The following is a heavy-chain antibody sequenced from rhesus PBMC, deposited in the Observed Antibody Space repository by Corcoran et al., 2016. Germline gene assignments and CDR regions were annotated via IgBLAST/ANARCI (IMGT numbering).Heavy chain of an antibody. CDR2: ISGSSGST. Sequence: QVQLQESGPGLVKPSETLSLTCAVSGDSVSSSNWWSWIRQTPGTGLELIGYISGSSGSTYYNPSLKRRVISSTDTSKNQFALKLSSVTAADTAVYYCARDQGGYSYGYFDCWGQGVVVTVSS. CDR3: ARDQGGYSYGYFDC. J-gene: IGHJ4*01. V-gene: IGHV4-65*01. CDR1: GDSVSSSNW. D-gene: IGHD5-36*01.